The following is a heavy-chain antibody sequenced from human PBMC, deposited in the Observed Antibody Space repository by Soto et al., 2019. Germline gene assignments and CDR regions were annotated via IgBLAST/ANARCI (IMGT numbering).Heavy chain of an antibody. Sequence: QVQLVQPGAEWKKPGSWGTVSCKAFGGTLGNSALSWGRQAPGQGLEWRGGITPIFPTQDYAQKFQGRVTITADESTSTAYMELTSLRSEDTAVYYCARDKDRQQLGGNYYYGIDVWGQGTTVTVSS. V-gene: IGHV1-69*12. J-gene: IGHJ6*02. CDR2: ITPIFPTQ. CDR1: GGTLGNSA. CDR3: ARDKDRQQLGGNYYYGIDV. D-gene: IGHD3-3*02.